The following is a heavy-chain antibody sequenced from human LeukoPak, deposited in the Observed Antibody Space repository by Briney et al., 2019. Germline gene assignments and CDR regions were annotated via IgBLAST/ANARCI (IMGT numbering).Heavy chain of an antibody. CDR2: IYYSGST. V-gene: IGHV4-39*07. Sequence: SETLSLTCTVSGGSISSSSYYWGWIRQPPGKGLEWIGSIYYSGSTYYNPSLKSRVTISVDTSKNQFSLKLSSVTAADTAVYYCARGVSTGLDYFDYWGQGTLVTVSS. J-gene: IGHJ4*02. CDR3: ARGVSTGLDYFDY. D-gene: IGHD4-11*01. CDR1: GGSISSSSYY.